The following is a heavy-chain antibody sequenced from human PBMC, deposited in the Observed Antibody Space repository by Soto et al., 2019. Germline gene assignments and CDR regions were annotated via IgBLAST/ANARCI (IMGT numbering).Heavy chain of an antibody. Sequence: HVQLVQSGAEVKKPGSSVKVSCKSSGGTFSRYAISWVRQAPGQGLEWMGGIIPIFGTANYAQKFQGRVTITADESTRTAYMELSRLRSEETAVYYCARDRVQQRWAFAIWGQGTKVTVSS. CDR2: IIPIFGTA. V-gene: IGHV1-69*01. D-gene: IGHD6-13*01. CDR3: ARDRVQQRWAFAI. CDR1: GGTFSRYA. J-gene: IGHJ3*02.